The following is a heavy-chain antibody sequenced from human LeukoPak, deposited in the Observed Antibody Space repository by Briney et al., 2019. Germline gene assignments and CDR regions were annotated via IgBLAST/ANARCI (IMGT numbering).Heavy chain of an antibody. V-gene: IGHV4-34*01. J-gene: IGHJ3*02. D-gene: IGHD3-22*01. CDR3: ARVLVISGYYFGPFDI. CDR1: GGSFSGDY. CDR2: IYYDGST. Sequence: PSETLSLTCAVYGGSFSGDYWGWIRQLPGKGLEWIGSIYYDGSTFYNPSLKSRVIISLDASNNQFSLKLSSVTAADTAVYYCARVLVISGYYFGPFDIWGRGTMVTVSS.